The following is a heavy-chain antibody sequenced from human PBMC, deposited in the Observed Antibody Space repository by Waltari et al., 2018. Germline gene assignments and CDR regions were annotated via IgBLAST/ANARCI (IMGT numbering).Heavy chain of an antibody. CDR2: IYSGGNT. V-gene: IGHV3-53*01. Sequence: VQLVESVGGLIQPGGSLRLSCAAPGFTARSHYMSWVRQAPGKGLECVSVIYSGGNTYYADSVKGRFTISRDSSKNTLYLQMNSLRAEDTAFYYCARSDYGDYGIDWGQGTLVTVSS. J-gene: IGHJ4*02. CDR1: GFTARSHY. CDR3: ARSDYGDYGID. D-gene: IGHD4-17*01.